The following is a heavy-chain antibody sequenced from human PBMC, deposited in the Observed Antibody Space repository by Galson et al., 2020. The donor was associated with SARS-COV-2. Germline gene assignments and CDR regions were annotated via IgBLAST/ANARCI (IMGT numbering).Heavy chain of an antibody. Sequence: GESLKISCATSTFTFTRYSMNWVRQAPGKGLEWISSISSSSMFIYYADSVKGRFTVSRDNAENSLYLQMDSLRAEDAAIYYCARDLRDYPGREGMDVWGPGTTVTVSS. CDR1: TFTFTRYS. D-gene: IGHD4-17*01. J-gene: IGHJ6*02. V-gene: IGHV3-21*01. CDR3: ARDLRDYPGREGMDV. CDR2: ISSSSMFI.